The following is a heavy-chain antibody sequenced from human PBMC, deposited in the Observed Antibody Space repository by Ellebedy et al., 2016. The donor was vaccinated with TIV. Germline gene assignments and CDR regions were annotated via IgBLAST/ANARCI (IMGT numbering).Heavy chain of an antibody. CDR1: GGPVSGYY. J-gene: IGHJ4*02. V-gene: IGHV4-59*02. CDR3: ASARWINYYFDY. D-gene: IGHD5-12*01. CDR2: IYYSGST. Sequence: SETLSLTCAVSGGPVSGYYWSWIRQPPGKGLEWIGYIYYSGSTSYNPSLKSRVTVSLDTSKNQFSLNLSSVTAADTAVYYCASARWINYYFDYWGQGALVTVSS.